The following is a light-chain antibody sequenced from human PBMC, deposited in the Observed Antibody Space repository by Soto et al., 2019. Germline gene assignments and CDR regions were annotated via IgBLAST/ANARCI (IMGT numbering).Light chain of an antibody. CDR1: QSINNW. V-gene: IGKV1-5*01. CDR2: DAS. Sequence: DIQMTQSPSTLSASLGDRVTITCRASQSINNWLAWYQQKPGKAPKLLIYDASSLESGVPSRFGGSGSGTEFTLTISSLQPDDLATYYCQQYNLYWTFGQGTKVDIK. J-gene: IGKJ1*01. CDR3: QQYNLYWT.